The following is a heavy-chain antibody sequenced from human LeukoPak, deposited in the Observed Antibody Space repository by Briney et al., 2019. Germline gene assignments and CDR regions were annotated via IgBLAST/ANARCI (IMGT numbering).Heavy chain of an antibody. CDR2: ISGSGGST. D-gene: IGHD2-15*01. Sequence: AGGSLRLSCAASGFTFSSYAMSWVRQAPGKGLEWVSAISGSGGSTYYADSVKGRFTISRDNSKNTLYLQMNSLRAEDTAVYYCAKSPIVCSGGSCYSFWFDPWGQGTLVTVSS. V-gene: IGHV3-23*01. J-gene: IGHJ5*02. CDR1: GFTFSSYA. CDR3: AKSPIVCSGGSCYSFWFDP.